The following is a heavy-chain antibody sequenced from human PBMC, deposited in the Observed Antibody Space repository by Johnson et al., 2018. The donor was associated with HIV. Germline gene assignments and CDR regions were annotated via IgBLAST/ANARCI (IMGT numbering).Heavy chain of an antibody. CDR1: GFTFSSYG. J-gene: IGHJ3*02. CDR3: ARPRTGSDAFDI. CDR2: IRYDGSNK. Sequence: QVQLVESGGGVVQPGRSLRLSCAASGFTFSSYGMHWVRQAPGKGLEWVAFIRYDGSNKYYADSVKGRFTISRDNSKNTLYLQMNSLRAEDTAVYYGARPRTGSDAFDIWGQGTMVTVSS. V-gene: IGHV3-30*02. D-gene: IGHD7-27*01.